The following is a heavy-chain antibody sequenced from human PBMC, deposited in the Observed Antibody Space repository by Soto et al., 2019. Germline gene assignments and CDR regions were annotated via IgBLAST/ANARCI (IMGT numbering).Heavy chain of an antibody. D-gene: IGHD2-15*01. V-gene: IGHV4-59*02. Sequence: SETLSLTCTVSGDSVSTFYWSWIRQPPGKGLEWIGYMYHGGNTKYNPYLESRVTISVDTSKNQFYLKLTSVTAADTAVYYFARAKYCYGGICHLNWFDPWGQGALVTVSS. CDR3: ARAKYCYGGICHLNWFDP. CDR1: GDSVSTFY. CDR2: MYHGGNT. J-gene: IGHJ5*02.